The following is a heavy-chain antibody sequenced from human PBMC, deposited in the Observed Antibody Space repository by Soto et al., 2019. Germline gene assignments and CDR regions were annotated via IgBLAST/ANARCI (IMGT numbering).Heavy chain of an antibody. CDR1: GFTFSSYG. V-gene: IGHV3-30*03. Sequence: QVQLVESGGGVVQPGRSLRLSCAASGFTFSSYGMHWVRQAPGKGLEWVAVISYDGSNKYYADSVKGRFTISRDNSKNTLYLQMNSLRAEDTAVFYCASDLAGSSWYVTPDYYYYFGMDVWGQGTPVTVSS. CDR3: ASDLAGSSWYVTPDYYYYFGMDV. J-gene: IGHJ6*02. D-gene: IGHD6-13*01. CDR2: ISYDGSNK.